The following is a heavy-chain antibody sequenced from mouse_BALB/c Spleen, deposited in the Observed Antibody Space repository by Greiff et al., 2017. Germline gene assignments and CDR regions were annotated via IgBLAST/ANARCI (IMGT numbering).Heavy chain of an antibody. D-gene: IGHD2-3*01. Sequence: QVQLPQSGAELARPGASVKMSCKASGYTFTSYTMHWVKQRPGQGLEWIGYINPSSGYTNYNQKFKDKATLTADKSSSTAYMQLSSLTSEDSAVYYCARWGDDVYYGFAYWGQGTRVTVAA. CDR2: INPSSGYT. V-gene: IGHV1-4*01. CDR1: GYTFTSYT. CDR3: ARWGDDVYYGFAY. J-gene: IGHJ3*01.